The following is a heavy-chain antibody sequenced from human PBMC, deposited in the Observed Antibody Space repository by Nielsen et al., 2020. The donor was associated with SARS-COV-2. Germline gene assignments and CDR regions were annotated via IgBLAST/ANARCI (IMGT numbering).Heavy chain of an antibody. D-gene: IGHD6-13*01. J-gene: IGHJ6*02. V-gene: IGHV3-7*03. CDR2: IKQDGSEK. CDR3: ARKDSSSWIALHSGMDV. Sequence: GGSLRLSCAASGFNFSTYWMSWVRQAPGKGLEWVANIKQDGSEKYFIDSVKGRFTISRDNAKNSLYLQMNSLRAEDTAVYYCARKDSSSWIALHSGMDVWGQGTTVTVSS. CDR1: GFNFSTYW.